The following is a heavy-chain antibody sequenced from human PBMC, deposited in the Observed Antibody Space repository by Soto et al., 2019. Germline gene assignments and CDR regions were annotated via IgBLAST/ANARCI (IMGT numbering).Heavy chain of an antibody. D-gene: IGHD3-10*01. Sequence: QVQLQESGPGLVKPSETLSLSCTVSGGSISSYYWSWFRQSPGKRMEWIGYVHHSWGSSYNPALQSRFAISLDTSKSQFSLKVTSVTATDTSVYYCARQGFGPLHGLVDVGGQGTTVTVSS. CDR2: VHHSWGS. J-gene: IGHJ6*02. CDR1: GGSISSYY. CDR3: ARQGFGPLHGLVDV. V-gene: IGHV4-59*08.